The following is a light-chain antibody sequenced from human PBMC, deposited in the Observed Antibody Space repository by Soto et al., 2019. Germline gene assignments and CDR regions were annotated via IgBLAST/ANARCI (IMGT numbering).Light chain of an antibody. CDR1: QSVGSR. CDR3: XXXXXRXLT. J-gene: IGKJ4*01. Sequence: EIVMTQSPATLSVSPGERXTLXXRASQSVGSRLAWYQQKPGQAPRLLIYGASTRATSIPARFSGSGSGTEFTLTISSLXXXXXXXXXXXXXXXRXLTFGGGAKVEI. CDR2: GAS. V-gene: IGKV3-15*01.